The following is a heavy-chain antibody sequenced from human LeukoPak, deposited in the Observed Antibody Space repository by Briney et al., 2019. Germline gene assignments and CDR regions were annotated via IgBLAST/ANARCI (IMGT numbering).Heavy chain of an antibody. CDR2: IYNSGST. Sequence: SETLSLTCTVSGGCLSSGGYSWSWLRQPPGKGLEWVGYIYNSGSTNYNPSLKSRVIISVDTSKNQFSLKLSSVTAADTAVYYCASVVDTATHFDYWGQGTLVTVSS. J-gene: IGHJ4*02. CDR3: ASVVDTATHFDY. V-gene: IGHV4-61*08. D-gene: IGHD5-18*01. CDR1: GGCLSSGGYS.